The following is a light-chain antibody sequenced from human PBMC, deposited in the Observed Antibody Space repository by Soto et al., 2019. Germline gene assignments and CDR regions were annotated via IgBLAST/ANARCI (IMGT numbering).Light chain of an antibody. Sequence: QAVVTQEPSLTVSPGGTVTLTCGSSTGAVTSGHNSYWFQQKPGQAPRTLIYDTTNKHSWTPARFSASLLGGKAALTLSGAQPEDEAEYYCLLCDSGPWVFGGGTKLTVL. V-gene: IGLV7-46*01. J-gene: IGLJ3*02. CDR3: LLCDSGPWV. CDR2: DTT. CDR1: TGAVTSGHN.